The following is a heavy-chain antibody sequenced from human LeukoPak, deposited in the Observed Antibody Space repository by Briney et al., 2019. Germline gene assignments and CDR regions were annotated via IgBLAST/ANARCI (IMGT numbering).Heavy chain of an antibody. Sequence: GGSLRLSCATSGFTFSDAWMSWVRQAPGKGLEWVGRIKSKTDGGTTDYAAPVKGRFTISRDDSKNTLYLQMNSLKTEDTAVYYCARVTYNWTDDEGLDYWGQGTLVTVSS. CDR2: IKSKTDGGTT. J-gene: IGHJ4*02. D-gene: IGHD1-20*01. CDR3: ARVTYNWTDDEGLDY. V-gene: IGHV3-15*01. CDR1: GFTFSDAW.